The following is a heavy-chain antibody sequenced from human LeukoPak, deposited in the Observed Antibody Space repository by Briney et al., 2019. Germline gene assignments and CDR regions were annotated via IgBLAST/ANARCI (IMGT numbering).Heavy chain of an antibody. CDR3: AGGISSWYYFDY. CDR1: GGSLNSYY. CDR2: IYTSGST. J-gene: IGHJ4*02. V-gene: IGHV4-4*07. D-gene: IGHD6-13*01. Sequence: SETLSLTCTDPGGSLNSYYWSWIRQPAGKGLEWIGRIYTSGSTNYNPSLKSRVTRSVPTSENQFSLKLTSWKAPDTDVYYCAGGISSWYYFDYWGQGTLVTVSS.